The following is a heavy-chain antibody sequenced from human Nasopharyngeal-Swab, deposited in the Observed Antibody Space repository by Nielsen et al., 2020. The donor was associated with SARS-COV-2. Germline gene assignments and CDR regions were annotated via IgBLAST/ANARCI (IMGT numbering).Heavy chain of an antibody. CDR1: GGSISRYY. D-gene: IGHD3-10*01. Sequence: SEPLSLTCTVSGGSISRYYWCWIRQPPGKGLEWIGYIYNSGSTNYNPSLKIRVTISRDTSKNQFSLKLSSVTAADTAVYYCARDAGYGSGTGVDPWGQGTLVTVSS. CDR2: IYNSGST. CDR3: ARDAGYGSGTGVDP. J-gene: IGHJ5*02. V-gene: IGHV4-59*01.